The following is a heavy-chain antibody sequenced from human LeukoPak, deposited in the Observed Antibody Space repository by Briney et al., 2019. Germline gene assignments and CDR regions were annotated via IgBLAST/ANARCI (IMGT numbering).Heavy chain of an antibody. J-gene: IGHJ3*02. D-gene: IGHD3-22*01. CDR1: GGSISSYY. CDR2: IYTSGST. Sequence: PSETLSLTCTVSGGSISSYYWSWIRQPAGKGLEWIGRIYTSGSTNYNPSLKSRVTMSVDTSKNQFSLKLSSVTAADTAVYYCGRPLSYYSDSSGDDAFDIWGQGTMVTVSS. CDR3: GRPLSYYSDSSGDDAFDI. V-gene: IGHV4-4*07.